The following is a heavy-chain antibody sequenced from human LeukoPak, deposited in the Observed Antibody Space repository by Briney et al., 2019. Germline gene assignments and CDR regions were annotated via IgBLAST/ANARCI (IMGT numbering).Heavy chain of an antibody. CDR1: GGSISSYY. CDR2: IYYSGST. J-gene: IGHJ4*02. V-gene: IGHV4-59*01. Sequence: SETLSLTCTVSGGSISSYYWSWIRQPPGKGLEWIGYIYYSGSTNYNPSLKSRVTISVDTSKNQFSLKLSSVTAADTAVYYCARVKYYYDSSGSYFDYWGQGTLVTVSS. D-gene: IGHD3-22*01. CDR3: ARVKYYYDSSGSYFDY.